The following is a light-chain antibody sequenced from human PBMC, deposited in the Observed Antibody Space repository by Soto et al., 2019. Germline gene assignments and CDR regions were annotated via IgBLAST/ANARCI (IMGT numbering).Light chain of an antibody. V-gene: IGLV1-47*01. Sequence: QPVLTQPPSASGTPGQRVTISCSGSSSNIGTNYIYWYQHLPGVAPKLLIYTSDQRPSGVPDRFSGSMSGTSASLAISGLRSEDEADYYCAAWDDSLSGPNWIFGGGTKLTVL. J-gene: IGLJ3*02. CDR3: AAWDDSLSGPNWI. CDR1: SSNIGTNY. CDR2: TSD.